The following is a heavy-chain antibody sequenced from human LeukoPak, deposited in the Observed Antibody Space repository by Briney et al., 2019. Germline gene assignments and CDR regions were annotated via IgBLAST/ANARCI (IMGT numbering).Heavy chain of an antibody. CDR3: ARAAVVPADDDIYYYYYGMDV. CDR1: GGSISSYY. Sequence: SETLSLTCTVSGGSISSYYWSWIRQPPGEGLEWIGYIYYSGSTYYNPSLKSRVTISVDTSKNQFSLKLSSVTAADTAVYYCARAAVVPADDDIYYYYYGMDVWGQGTTVTVSS. D-gene: IGHD2-2*01. V-gene: IGHV4-59*12. J-gene: IGHJ6*02. CDR2: IYYSGST.